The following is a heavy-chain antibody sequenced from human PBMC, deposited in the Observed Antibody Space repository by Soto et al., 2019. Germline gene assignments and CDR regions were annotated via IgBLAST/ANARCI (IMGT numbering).Heavy chain of an antibody. D-gene: IGHD3-3*01. J-gene: IGHJ6*02. V-gene: IGHV1-69*01. CDR2: FIPVFGLA. Sequence: QVQLVQSGAEVKKPGSSVKVSCKTSGGSLSSYAINWVRQAPGQGLEWLGGFIPVFGLANYAQKFQGRVTITADDSTNTAYMQLGSLRSEDTAVYYCARLWSGHLLRAEDYYCYGMDVWGQGTTVTVSS. CDR1: GGSLSSYA. CDR3: ARLWSGHLLRAEDYYCYGMDV.